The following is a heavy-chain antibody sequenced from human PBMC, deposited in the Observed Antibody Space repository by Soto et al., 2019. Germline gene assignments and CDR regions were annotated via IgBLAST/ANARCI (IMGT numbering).Heavy chain of an antibody. Sequence: QVQLVQSGAEVKKPGSSVKVSCKASGGSFSSYTVSWVRQAPGQGLEWMGRIIPILGIANYAQKFQGRVTMTANKSSSTAYMEVYSLSFEDTAVYYCARVRDYDFLTGYFTYNYGMDVWGQGTTVTVSS. CDR2: IIPILGIA. CDR1: GGSFSSYT. CDR3: ARVRDYDFLTGYFTYNYGMDV. J-gene: IGHJ6*02. D-gene: IGHD3-9*01. V-gene: IGHV1-69*02.